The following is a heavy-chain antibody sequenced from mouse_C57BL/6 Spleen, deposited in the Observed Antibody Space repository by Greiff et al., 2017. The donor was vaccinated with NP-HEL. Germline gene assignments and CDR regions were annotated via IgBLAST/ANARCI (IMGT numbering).Heavy chain of an antibody. Sequence: VQLQQSGPELVKPGASVKISCKASGYAFSSSWMNWVKQRPGKGLEWIGRIYPGDGDTNYNGKFKGKATLTADKSSSTAYMQLSSLTSEDSAVYFCARTGANWDVAWFAYWGQGTLVTVSA. CDR1: GYAFSSSW. D-gene: IGHD4-1*01. J-gene: IGHJ3*01. CDR2: IYPGDGDT. CDR3: ARTGANWDVAWFAY. V-gene: IGHV1-82*01.